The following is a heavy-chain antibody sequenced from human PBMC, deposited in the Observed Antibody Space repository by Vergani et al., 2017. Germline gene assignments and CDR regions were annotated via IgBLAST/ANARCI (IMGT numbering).Heavy chain of an antibody. CDR1: GDSIISRSYY. V-gene: IGHV4-39*01. CDR3: ASGKYYSENTTHCRGGEFDV. Sequence: QMQLQESGPGLVKASETLSLTCTVSGDSIISRSYYWGWIRQPPGKGLEWIGSIYNSGNGDSSSSLKSRVTISADTSKNQFSLRLTSVTAADTALYFCASGKYYSENTTHCRGGEFDVWGRGTLVTVPS. J-gene: IGHJ2*01. CDR2: IYNSGNG. D-gene: IGHD3-16*01.